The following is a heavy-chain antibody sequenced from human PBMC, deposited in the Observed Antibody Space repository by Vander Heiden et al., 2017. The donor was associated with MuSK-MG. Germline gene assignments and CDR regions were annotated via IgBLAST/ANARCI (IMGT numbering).Heavy chain of an antibody. J-gene: IGHJ4*02. CDR3: TTEAQGIAAAGGDY. D-gene: IGHD6-13*01. CDR2: IKSKTDGGTT. V-gene: IGHV3-15*01. CDR1: GFPFSNAW. Sequence: EVQLVESGGGLVKPGGSLRLSCAASGFPFSNAWMSWVRQAPGKGLEWVGRIKSKTDGGTTDYAAPVKGRFTISRDDSKNTLYLQMNSLKTEDTAVYYCTTEAQGIAAAGGDYWGQGTLVTVSS.